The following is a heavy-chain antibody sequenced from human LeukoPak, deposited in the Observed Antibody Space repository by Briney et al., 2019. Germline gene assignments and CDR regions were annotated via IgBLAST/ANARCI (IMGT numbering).Heavy chain of an antibody. D-gene: IGHD1-26*01. Sequence: SETLSLTCRVSGGSITPYYWTWVRQAAGKGLEWIGRIYKSGNTNYNPSLKSRITMSLDMSNKQFSLKVSSVTAADTAVYYCARRRLLPFDYWGQGTLVTVSS. CDR3: ARRRLLPFDY. J-gene: IGHJ4*02. V-gene: IGHV4-4*07. CDR2: IYKSGNT. CDR1: GGSITPYY.